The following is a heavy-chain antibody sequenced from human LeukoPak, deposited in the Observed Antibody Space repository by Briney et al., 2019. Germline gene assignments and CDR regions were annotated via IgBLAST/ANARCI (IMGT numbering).Heavy chain of an antibody. V-gene: IGHV3-48*03. Sequence: GGSLRLSCAAPGFDFSQYEMNWVRQAPGKGLEWIAYISVRAGTIYYGDSVEGRFTISRDDAKNSLYLQMNSLRVEDTAIYYCAKDVPHYYETSHGMDVWGQGTTVTVS. CDR3: AKDVPHYYETSHGMDV. CDR2: ISVRAGTI. D-gene: IGHD3-22*01. CDR1: GFDFSQYE. J-gene: IGHJ6*02.